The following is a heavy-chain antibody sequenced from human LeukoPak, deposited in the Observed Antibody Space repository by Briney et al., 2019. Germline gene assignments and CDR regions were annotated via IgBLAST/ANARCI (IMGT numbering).Heavy chain of an antibody. CDR2: ISSSSSYI. CDR3: ARVQQTGYSTGFDY. CDR1: GFTFSSYR. D-gene: IGHD6-25*01. V-gene: IGHV3-21*01. Sequence: PGGSLRLSCAASGFTFSSYRMNWVRQAPGKGLEWVSSISSSSSYIYYADSVKGRFTISRDNAKNSLYLQMNSLRAEDTAVYYCARVQQTGYSTGFDYWGQGTLVTVSS. J-gene: IGHJ4*02.